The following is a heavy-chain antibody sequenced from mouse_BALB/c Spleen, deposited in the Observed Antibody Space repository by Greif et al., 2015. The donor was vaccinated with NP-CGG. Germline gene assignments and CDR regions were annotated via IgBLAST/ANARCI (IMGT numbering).Heavy chain of an antibody. J-gene: IGHJ4*01. CDR2: ISYDGSN. V-gene: IGHV3-6*02. Sequence: ESGPGLVKPSQSLSLTCSVTGYSITSGYYWNWIRQFPGNKLEWMGYISYDGSNNYNPSLKNRISITRDTSKNQFFLKLNSVSTEDTATYYCASFCDGYFYYAMDYWGQGTSVTVSS. CDR3: ASFCDGYFYYAMDY. CDR1: GYSITSGYY. D-gene: IGHD2-3*01.